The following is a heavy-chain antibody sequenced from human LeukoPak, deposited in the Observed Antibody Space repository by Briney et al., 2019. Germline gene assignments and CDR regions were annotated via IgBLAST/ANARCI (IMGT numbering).Heavy chain of an antibody. V-gene: IGHV1-18*01. CDR2: INTHNGNT. CDR3: ARDDAPAGSESYCRRISCYLGRLDV. D-gene: IGHD2-2*01. CDR1: GYTFTGFS. J-gene: IGHJ6*02. Sequence: ASVTVSCTASGYTFTGFSISWVRQAPGQGLEWMGWINTHNGNTKYTQKFQGRVTMTRDKFTSTAYMELTSLTSDDTAVYYCARDDAPAGSESYCRRISCYLGRLDVWGQGTTITVSS.